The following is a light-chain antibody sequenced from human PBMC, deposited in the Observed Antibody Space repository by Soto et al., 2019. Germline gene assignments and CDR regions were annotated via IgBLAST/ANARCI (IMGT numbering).Light chain of an antibody. CDR3: ISFAGSHYV. CDR1: SSDVGGYEY. CDR2: DVL. Sequence: QSVLTQPPSASGSPGQSVTISCTGTSSDVGGYEYVSWYQQHPGKAPKLIIYDVLRRPSGVPDRFSGSKSANTASLTVSGLQAEDEADYYCISFAGSHYVFGTGTKVNVL. V-gene: IGLV2-8*01. J-gene: IGLJ1*01.